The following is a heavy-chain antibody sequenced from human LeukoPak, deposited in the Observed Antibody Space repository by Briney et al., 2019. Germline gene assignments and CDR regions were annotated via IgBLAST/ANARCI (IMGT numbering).Heavy chain of an antibody. CDR1: GASVSSDTYY. CDR2: VYYSGST. CDR3: ARGRDCSSTSCLDDAFDI. Sequence: SETLSLTCTVSGASVSSDTYYWSWIRQPPGTGLECIGYVYYSGSTNYNPSLKTPVTISVDRSKNQFSLKLSSVTAADTAVYYCARGRDCSSTSCLDDAFDIWGQGTMVTVSS. J-gene: IGHJ3*02. V-gene: IGHV4-61*01. D-gene: IGHD2-2*01.